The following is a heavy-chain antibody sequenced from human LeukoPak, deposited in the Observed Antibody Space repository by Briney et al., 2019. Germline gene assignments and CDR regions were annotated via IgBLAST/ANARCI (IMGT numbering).Heavy chain of an antibody. Sequence: PSETLSLTCTVSGGSISSSSYYWGWIRQPPGKGLEWIGTIYYSGSTYYNPSLKSRVTISVDTSKKQFSLKLSSVTAADTAVYYCARRGVGPTRLYYLDYRGQGTLVTVSS. J-gene: IGHJ4*02. CDR2: IYYSGST. CDR3: ARRGVGPTRLYYLDY. CDR1: GGSISSSSYY. D-gene: IGHD1-26*01. V-gene: IGHV4-39*01.